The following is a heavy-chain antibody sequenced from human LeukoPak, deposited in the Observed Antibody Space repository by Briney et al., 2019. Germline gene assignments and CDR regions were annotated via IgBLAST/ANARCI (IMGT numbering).Heavy chain of an antibody. D-gene: IGHD3-16*01. Sequence: PSETLSLTCTVSGVSISSDYYYWSWIRQPPGRGLEWIGYIYYSGSTYSNPSLKSRVTISIDTSKSQFSLNLRSVTAADTAVYYCARVGVGDIHLDHWGQGTLVTVSS. J-gene: IGHJ4*02. V-gene: IGHV4-30-4*01. CDR2: IYYSGST. CDR3: ARVGVGDIHLDH. CDR1: GVSISSDYYY.